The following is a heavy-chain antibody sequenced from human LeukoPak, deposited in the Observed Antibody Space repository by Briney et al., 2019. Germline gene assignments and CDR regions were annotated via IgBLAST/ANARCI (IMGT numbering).Heavy chain of an antibody. CDR2: ISSSSSYI. CDR1: GFTFSSYS. Sequence: GGSLRLSCAASGFTFSSYSMNWVRQAPGKGLEWVSSISSSSSYIYYADSVKGRFTISRDNAKNSLYLQMNSLRAEDTAVYYCARAPRGRYYDILTGYFDYWGQGTLVTVSS. CDR3: ARAPRGRYYDILTGYFDY. J-gene: IGHJ4*02. D-gene: IGHD3-9*01. V-gene: IGHV3-21*01.